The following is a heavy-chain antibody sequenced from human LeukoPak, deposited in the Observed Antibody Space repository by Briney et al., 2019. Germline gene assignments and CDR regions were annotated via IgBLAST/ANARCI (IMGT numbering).Heavy chain of an antibody. J-gene: IGHJ4*02. CDR3: VKDRWIDY. V-gene: IGHV3-64D*06. CDR2: ISSDGGST. D-gene: IGHD4-23*01. CDR1: GFTFSDYA. Sequence: GGSLRLSCSVSGFTFSDYATHWVRQASGKGLKYVSSISSDGGSTYYADSVKGRFTISRDNSKNTLYLQMSSLRAEDTALYYCVKDRWIDYWGQGALVTVSS.